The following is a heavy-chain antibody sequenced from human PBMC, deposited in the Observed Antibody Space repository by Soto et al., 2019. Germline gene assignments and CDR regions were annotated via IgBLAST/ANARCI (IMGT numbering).Heavy chain of an antibody. D-gene: IGHD2-21*02. Sequence: GGSLRXSCAASGFTXSXYTLXXXRRAPGKGLEWVATSSDRRTGNTHYSDSVRGRFTLSRDYSRNILFLQMDSLRADDTALYYCTTWLTAHFDYWGRGTQVTVSS. J-gene: IGHJ4*02. CDR3: TTWLTAHFDY. V-gene: IGHV3-23*01. CDR2: SSDRRTGNT. CDR1: GFTXSXYT.